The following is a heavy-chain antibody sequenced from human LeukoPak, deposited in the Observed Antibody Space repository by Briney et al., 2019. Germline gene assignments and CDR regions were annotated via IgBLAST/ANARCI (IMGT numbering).Heavy chain of an antibody. CDR2: IYPGDSDT. Sequence: GESLTISCKGSGYSFSSYWIGWVRQMPGKGLEWMGIIYPGDSDTRYSPSFQGQVTISADKSISTAYLQWSSLKASDTAIYYCARQTYCTNGVCVALDFWGQGTMVTVSS. CDR3: ARQTYCTNGVCVALDF. D-gene: IGHD2-8*01. V-gene: IGHV5-51*01. J-gene: IGHJ3*01. CDR1: GYSFSSYW.